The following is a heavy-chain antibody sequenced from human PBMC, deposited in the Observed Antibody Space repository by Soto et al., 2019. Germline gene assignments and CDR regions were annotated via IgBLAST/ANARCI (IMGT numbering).Heavy chain of an antibody. CDR2: ISAYNGKT. D-gene: IGHD2-15*01. Sequence: QVQLVQSGAEVKKPGASVKVSCKASGYTFTSYGISWVRQAPGQGLEWMGWISAYNGKTNYAQKLQGRVTMTTDTSTSTAYMELRSLRSDDTAVYYCARDHRGVVAATPLPFDYWGQGTLVTVYS. CDR3: ARDHRGVVAATPLPFDY. CDR1: GYTFTSYG. J-gene: IGHJ4*02. V-gene: IGHV1-18*01.